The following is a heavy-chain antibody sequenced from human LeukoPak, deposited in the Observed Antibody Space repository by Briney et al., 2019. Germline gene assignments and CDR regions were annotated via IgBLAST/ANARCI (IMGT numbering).Heavy chain of an antibody. CDR1: GFTFGSYG. CDR2: IWYDGSNK. D-gene: IGHD5-24*01. V-gene: IGHV3-33*06. J-gene: IGHJ4*02. Sequence: PGGSLRLSCAASGFTFGSYGMHWVRQAPGKGLEWVAVIWYDGSNKYHADSVKGRFTISRDNSKNTLYLQMNSLRAEDTAVYYCAKEKEMATTDWGQGTLVTVSS. CDR3: AKEKEMATTD.